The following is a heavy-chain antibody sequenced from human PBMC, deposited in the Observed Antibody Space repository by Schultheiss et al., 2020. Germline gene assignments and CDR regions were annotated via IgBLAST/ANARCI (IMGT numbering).Heavy chain of an antibody. Sequence: GGSLRLSCAASGFTVSSNYMSWVRQAPGKGLEWVAVRWYDGSNKYYADSVKGRFTISRDNSKNTLYLQMSSLRAEDMAVYYCARATYYYYGMDVWGQGTTVTVSS. CDR2: RWYDGSNK. CDR1: GFTVSSNY. CDR3: ARATYYYYGMDV. J-gene: IGHJ6*02. V-gene: IGHV3-33*08.